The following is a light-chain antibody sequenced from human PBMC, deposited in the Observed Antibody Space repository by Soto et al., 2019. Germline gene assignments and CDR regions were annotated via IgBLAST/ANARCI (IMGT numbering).Light chain of an antibody. CDR2: GAS. J-gene: IGKJ4*01. CDR1: QNVNIN. Sequence: EIVMTQSPVTLSVSPGERVTLSCRASQNVNINLAWYQQRPGQAPRVLIYGASNMASDIPDRFSGSGSGTDFTLTISSLEPDDFALYYCQQYKDWPPLTFGGGTRVEIK. CDR3: QQYKDWPPLT. V-gene: IGKV3D-15*01.